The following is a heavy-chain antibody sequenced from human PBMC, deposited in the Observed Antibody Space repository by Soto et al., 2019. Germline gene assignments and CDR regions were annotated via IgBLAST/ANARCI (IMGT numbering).Heavy chain of an antibody. Sequence: HPGGSLRLSCAASGFTFDDYTMHWVRQAPGKGLEWVSLISWDGGSTYYADSVKGRFTISRDNSKNSLYLQMNSLRTEDTALYYCAKDRYYGSGSYYHYYYGMDVWGQGXTVTVYS. D-gene: IGHD3-10*01. J-gene: IGHJ6*02. CDR3: AKDRYYGSGSYYHYYYGMDV. V-gene: IGHV3-43*01. CDR1: GFTFDDYT. CDR2: ISWDGGST.